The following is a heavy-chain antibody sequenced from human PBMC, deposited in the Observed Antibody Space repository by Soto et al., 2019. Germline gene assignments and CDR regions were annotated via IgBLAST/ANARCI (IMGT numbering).Heavy chain of an antibody. CDR3: ATDRGYGYRFDH. D-gene: IGHD3-16*01. J-gene: IGHJ4*02. CDR1: GYTFLKYG. CDR2: IQTDTGHP. Sequence: QVQLVQSGPEVKKPGASVKVSCKASGYTFLKYGINWVRQAPGQGLEWMGGIQTDTGHPNVAQKFQDRVTMTTDTSTGTAYMEMRSLRSGDTATYSCATDRGYGYRFDHWGQGTLVTVSS. V-gene: IGHV1-18*01.